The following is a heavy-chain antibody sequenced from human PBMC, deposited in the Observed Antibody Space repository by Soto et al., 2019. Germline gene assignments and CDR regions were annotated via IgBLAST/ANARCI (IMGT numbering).Heavy chain of an antibody. CDR3: ARHPSNSRPYYDLDV. Sequence: GESLQISCKGSAYSFSNYYIGWVRHMPGKGLEWMGIIFPGDSNTRYSPSFQGQVTISADKSISTGYLQWSSLKASDTAMYYCARHPSNSRPYYDLDVWGRGTTVPVSS. CDR2: IFPGDSNT. V-gene: IGHV5-51*01. D-gene: IGHD2-2*01. J-gene: IGHJ6*02. CDR1: AYSFSNYY.